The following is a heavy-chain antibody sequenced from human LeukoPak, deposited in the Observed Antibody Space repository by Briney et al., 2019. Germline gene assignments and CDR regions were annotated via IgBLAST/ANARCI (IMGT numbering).Heavy chain of an antibody. J-gene: IGHJ6*02. Sequence: GGSLRLSCAASGFTFSSYAMHWVRQAPGKGLEWVANTNQDGSEEHYADSVKGRFTISRDNAKNSLYLQMNSLRAEDTAVYYCARYCGGDCYGMDVWGQGTTVIVSS. CDR3: ARYCGGDCYGMDV. V-gene: IGHV3-7*01. CDR2: TNQDGSEE. CDR1: GFTFSSYA. D-gene: IGHD2-21*01.